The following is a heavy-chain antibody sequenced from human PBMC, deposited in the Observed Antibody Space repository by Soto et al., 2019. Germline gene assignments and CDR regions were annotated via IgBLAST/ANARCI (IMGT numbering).Heavy chain of an antibody. V-gene: IGHV4-59*01. Sequence: QVLLQESGPGQVKPSETLSLTCTVSGGSIGSYHWSWVRQPPGKVLEWIASVYYTGTTNYNPSLGSRVTISIDAPENQISLKLTSVTAADTAFYYCARNTVLTGMFDLWGQGTLVTVSS. CDR1: GGSIGSYH. J-gene: IGHJ5*02. CDR3: ARNTVLTGMFDL. CDR2: VYYTGTT. D-gene: IGHD4-17*01.